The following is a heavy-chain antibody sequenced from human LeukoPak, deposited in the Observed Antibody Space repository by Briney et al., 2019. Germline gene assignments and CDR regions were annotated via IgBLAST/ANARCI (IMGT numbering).Heavy chain of an antibody. J-gene: IGHJ3*02. D-gene: IGHD3-22*01. V-gene: IGHV1-2*02. CDR2: INPNSGGT. CDR3: AREPHSYDSSGEGAFDI. CDR1: GYTFTGYY. Sequence: ASVKVSCKASGYTFTGYYMHWVRQAPGQGLEWMGWINPNSGGTNYAQKFPGRVTMTRDTSISTAYMALSRLRSDDTAVYYCAREPHSYDSSGEGAFDIWGQGTMVTVSS.